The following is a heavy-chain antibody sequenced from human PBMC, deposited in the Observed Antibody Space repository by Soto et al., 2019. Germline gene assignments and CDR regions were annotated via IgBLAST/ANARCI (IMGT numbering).Heavy chain of an antibody. CDR1: GGSISSYY. J-gene: IGHJ6*03. V-gene: IGHV4-59*01. D-gene: IGHD2-15*01. Sequence: SETLSLTCTGSGGSISSYYWSWIRQPPGKGLEWIGYIYYSGSTNYNPSLKSRVTISVDTSKNQFSLKLSSVTAADTAVYYCARIGYCSGGSCYEDYYYYYYMHVWGKGTTVT. CDR3: ARIGYCSGGSCYEDYYYYYYMHV. CDR2: IYYSGST.